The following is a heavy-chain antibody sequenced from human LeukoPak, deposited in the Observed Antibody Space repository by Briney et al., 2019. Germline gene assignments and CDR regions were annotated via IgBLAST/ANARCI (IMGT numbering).Heavy chain of an antibody. J-gene: IGHJ4*02. CDR2: ISSSGSTI. V-gene: IGHV3-11*04. CDR3: ARDRMDYEADY. Sequence: GGSLRLSCAASGFTVSSNYMSWVRQAPGKGLEWVSYISSSGSTIYYADSVKGRFTISRDNAKNSLYLQMNSLRAEDTAVYYCARDRMDYEADYWGQGTLVTVSS. D-gene: IGHD4-17*01. CDR1: GFTVSSNY.